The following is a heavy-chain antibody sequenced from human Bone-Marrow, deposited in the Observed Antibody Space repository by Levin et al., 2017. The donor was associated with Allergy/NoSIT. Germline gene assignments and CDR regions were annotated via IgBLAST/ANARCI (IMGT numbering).Heavy chain of an antibody. CDR3: AREARAYCGGDCSSHYYYYGMDV. Sequence: GESLKISCAASGFTFSSYSMNWVRQAPGKGLEWVSSISSSSSYIYYADSVKGRFTISRDNAKNSLYLQMNSLRAEDTAVYYCAREARAYCGGDCSSHYYYYGMDVWGQGTTVTVSS. V-gene: IGHV3-21*01. CDR1: GFTFSSYS. D-gene: IGHD2-21*02. CDR2: ISSSSSYI. J-gene: IGHJ6*02.